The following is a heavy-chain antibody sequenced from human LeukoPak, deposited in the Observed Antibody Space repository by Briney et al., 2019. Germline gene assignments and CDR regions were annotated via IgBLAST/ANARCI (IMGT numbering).Heavy chain of an antibody. CDR3: ARVVSGTYYTPIDY. J-gene: IGHJ4*02. D-gene: IGHD3-10*01. V-gene: IGHV3-30*03. CDR1: GFTFSSYG. CDR2: ISYDGSNK. Sequence: GRSLRLSCAASGFTFSSYGMHWVRQAPGKGLEWVAVISYDGSNKYYADSVKGRFTISRDNSKNTLYLQMGSLRAEDMAVYYCARVVSGTYYTPIDYWGQGTLVTVSS.